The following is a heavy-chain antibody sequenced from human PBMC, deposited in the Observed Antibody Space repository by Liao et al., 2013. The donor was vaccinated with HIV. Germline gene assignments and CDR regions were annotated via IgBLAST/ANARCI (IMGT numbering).Heavy chain of an antibody. J-gene: IGHJ2*01. V-gene: IGHV4-4*07. D-gene: IGHD3-3*01. CDR2: IYASGHT. CDR1: GASISGYY. CDR3: ARGDKRITIFGVVTPVGYFDL. Sequence: QVELQESGPGLVRPSETLSLTCTVSGASISGYYWSWIRQPAGNGLEWIGRIYASGHTNFNPSLRSRVTMSVDTTKNQFSLKLSFVTAADTAVYYCARGDKRITIFGVVTPVGYFDLWGRGTLVTVSS.